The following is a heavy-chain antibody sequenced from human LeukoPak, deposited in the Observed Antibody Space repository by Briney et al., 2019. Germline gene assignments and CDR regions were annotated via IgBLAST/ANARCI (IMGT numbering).Heavy chain of an antibody. CDR1: GGSISSYY. V-gene: IGHV4-59*01. CDR2: IYYSGST. CDR3: ARGPTVTDPPDY. D-gene: IGHD4-17*01. J-gene: IGHJ4*02. Sequence: SETLSLTCTVSGGSISSYYWSWIRQPPGKGLEWIGYIYYSGSTNYNPSLKSRVTISVDTPKNQFSLKLSSVTAADTAVYYCARGPTVTDPPDYWGQGTLVTVSS.